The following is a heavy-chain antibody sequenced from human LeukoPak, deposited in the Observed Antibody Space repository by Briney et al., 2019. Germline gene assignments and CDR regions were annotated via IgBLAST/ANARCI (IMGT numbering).Heavy chain of an antibody. CDR1: GSTFSSYW. D-gene: IGHD3-10*01. V-gene: IGHV3-7*01. Sequence: GGSLRLSCAASGSTFSSYWMSWVRHAPGKGLVWVANIKQDGSEKYYVDSVKGRFIISRDNAENSLYLQMNSLRAEDAAVYYCARDWVWIGELFQYYYYIDVWGKGTTVTISS. CDR2: IKQDGSEK. J-gene: IGHJ6*03. CDR3: ARDWVWIGELFQYYYYIDV.